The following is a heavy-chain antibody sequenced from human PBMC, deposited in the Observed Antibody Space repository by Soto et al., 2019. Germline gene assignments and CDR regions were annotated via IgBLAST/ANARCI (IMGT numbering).Heavy chain of an antibody. Sequence: EVQLVENGGGLVKPGGSLRLSCVVSGFPFRSYSMNWVRQAPGKGLEWVSSINSLSSGIHYSDSVKGRCTVSTDNAKNSVFLQMDSREAEATAIYFCARGYCRDRWCYSEGSNIGDSWGQGTLVTVSA. CDR1: GFPFRSYS. J-gene: IGHJ4*02. V-gene: IGHV3-21*06. CDR3: ARGYCRDRWCYSEGSNIGDS. D-gene: IGHD2-15*01. CDR2: INSLSSGI.